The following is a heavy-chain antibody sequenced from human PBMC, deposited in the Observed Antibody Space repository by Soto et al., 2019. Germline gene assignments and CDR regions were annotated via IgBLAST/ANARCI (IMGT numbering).Heavy chain of an antibody. D-gene: IGHD2-21*01. J-gene: IGHJ4*02. CDR3: TRDIFRTMTTVDY. Sequence: EVQLVESGGGLVEPGRSLRVSCAASGFRFEDHAMNWVRLVPGKGLEWVSGISANGAFVGYANSVKGRFTISRDNAKNSLFLQMNSLRRDDTAVYYCTRDIFRTMTTVDYWGQGTLVTVSS. CDR2: ISANGAFV. V-gene: IGHV3-9*01. CDR1: GFRFEDHA.